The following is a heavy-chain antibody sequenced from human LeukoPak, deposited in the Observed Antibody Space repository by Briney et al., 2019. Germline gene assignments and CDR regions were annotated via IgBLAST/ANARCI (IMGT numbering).Heavy chain of an antibody. V-gene: IGHV4-34*01. CDR2: INHSGGT. CDR1: GGSFSGYY. CDR3: ARAVADRYYYYYGMDV. D-gene: IGHD6-19*01. J-gene: IGHJ6*02. Sequence: PSETLSLTCAVYGGSFSGYYWRWIRQPPGKGLEWIGEINHSGGTNYNPSLKSRVTISVDTSKNQFSLKLSSVTAADTAVYYCARAVADRYYYYYGMDVWGQGTTVTVSS.